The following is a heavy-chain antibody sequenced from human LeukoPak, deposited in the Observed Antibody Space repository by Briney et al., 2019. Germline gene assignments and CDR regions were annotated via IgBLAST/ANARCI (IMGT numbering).Heavy chain of an antibody. D-gene: IGHD5-12*01. CDR2: ISGSGGST. CDR1: GFTFSSYA. Sequence: GGSLRLSCAASGFTFSSYAMSWVRQAPGKGLEWVSAISGSGGSTYYADSVKGRFTISRDNSKNTLYLQMNSLRAEDTAVYYCAKDVSHSGYDCSGYFDYWGQGTLVTVSS. CDR3: AKDVSHSGYDCSGYFDY. J-gene: IGHJ4*02. V-gene: IGHV3-23*01.